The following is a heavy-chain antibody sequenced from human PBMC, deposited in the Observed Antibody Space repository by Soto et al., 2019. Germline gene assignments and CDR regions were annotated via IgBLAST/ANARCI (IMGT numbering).Heavy chain of an antibody. D-gene: IGHD3-9*01. V-gene: IGHV3-21*01. J-gene: IGHJ4*02. CDR3: ARDTEPEVRYPLDFDY. CDR1: GFTFSSYS. Sequence: GGSLRLSCAASGFTFSSYSMNWVRQAPGKGLEWVSSISSSSSYIYYADSVKGRFTISRDNAKNSLYLQMNSLRAEDTAVYYCARDTEPEVRYPLDFDYWGQGTLVTVSS. CDR2: ISSSSSYI.